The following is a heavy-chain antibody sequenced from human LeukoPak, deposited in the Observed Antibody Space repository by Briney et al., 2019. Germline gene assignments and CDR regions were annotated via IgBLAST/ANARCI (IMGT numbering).Heavy chain of an antibody. CDR3: AGGRGVRYFDY. V-gene: IGHV1-46*01. D-gene: IGHD2-15*01. J-gene: IGHJ4*02. CDR1: GYTFTSYY. CDR2: INPSGGST. Sequence: ASVKVSCKASGYTFTSYYMHWVRQAPGQGLEWMGIINPSGGSTSYAQKFQGRVTITADESTSTAYMELSSLRSEDTAVYYCAGGRGVRYFDYWGQGTLVTVSS.